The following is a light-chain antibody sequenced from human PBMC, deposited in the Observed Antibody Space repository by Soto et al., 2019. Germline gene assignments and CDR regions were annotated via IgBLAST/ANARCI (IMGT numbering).Light chain of an antibody. V-gene: IGKV1-33*01. CDR2: DAS. Sequence: DIQMTQSPSSLSASVGDRVTITCQASQDISNYLNWYQQKPGKAPKLLIYDASNLETGVPSRFSGSGSGTXXXXXXXXXXPEDIATYYCQQYDNLPPLTFGGGTKVEIK. CDR1: QDISNY. CDR3: QQYDNLPPLT. J-gene: IGKJ4*01.